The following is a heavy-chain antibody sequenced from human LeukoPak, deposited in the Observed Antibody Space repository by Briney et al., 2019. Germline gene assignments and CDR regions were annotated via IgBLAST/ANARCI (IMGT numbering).Heavy chain of an antibody. CDR3: ANRYCSGGSCYTFDY. Sequence: GGSLRLSCAASGFTFSGYAMSWVRQAPGKGLEWVSAISGSDGSTYYADSVKGRFTISRDNSKNTLYLQMNSLRAEDTAVYYCANRYCSGGSCYTFDYWGQGTLVTVSS. V-gene: IGHV3-23*01. CDR1: GFTFSGYA. J-gene: IGHJ4*02. D-gene: IGHD2-15*01. CDR2: ISGSDGST.